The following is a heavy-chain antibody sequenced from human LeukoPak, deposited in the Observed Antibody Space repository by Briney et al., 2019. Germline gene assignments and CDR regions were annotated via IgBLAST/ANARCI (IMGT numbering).Heavy chain of an antibody. J-gene: IGHJ5*02. CDR3: ARTPRGQWLEYWFDP. V-gene: IGHV3-11*01. CDR2: ISSSGSTI. D-gene: IGHD6-19*01. Sequence: PGGSLRLSCAASGFTFSDYYMSWLRQAPGKGLEWVSYISSSGSTIYYADSVKGRFTISRDNAKNSLYLQMNSLRAEDTAVYYCARTPRGQWLEYWFDPWGQGTLVTVSS. CDR1: GFTFSDYY.